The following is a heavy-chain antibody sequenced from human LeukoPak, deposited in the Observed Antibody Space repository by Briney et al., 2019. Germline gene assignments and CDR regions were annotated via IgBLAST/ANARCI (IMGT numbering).Heavy chain of an antibody. D-gene: IGHD1-7*01. V-gene: IGHV1-18*01. CDR1: GYTFTSYG. CDR2: ISAYNGNT. J-gene: IGHJ4*02. Sequence: VASVKVSCKASGYTFTSYGISWVRQAPGQGLEWMGWISAYNGNTNYAQKLQGRVTMTTDTSTSTAYMELRSLRPEDTAVYSCARSFFQWNYGSCLDSWGQGTLVTVSS. CDR3: ARSFFQWNYGSCLDS.